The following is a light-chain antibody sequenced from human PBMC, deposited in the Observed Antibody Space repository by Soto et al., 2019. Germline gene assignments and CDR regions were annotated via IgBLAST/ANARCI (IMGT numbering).Light chain of an antibody. CDR1: QSISSY. CDR2: GAS. V-gene: IGKV1-39*01. Sequence: DIQMTQSPSSLSASVGDRVTITCRASQSISSYLNWYQQKPGKAPKLLIYGASSLESRVPSRFSGSGSGTDFTLTIRSLQPEDFATYYCQQSYSTSWTFGQGTKVEIK. CDR3: QQSYSTSWT. J-gene: IGKJ1*01.